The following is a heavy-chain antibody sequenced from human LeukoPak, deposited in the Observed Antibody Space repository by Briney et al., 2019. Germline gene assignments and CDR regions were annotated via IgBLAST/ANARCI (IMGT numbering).Heavy chain of an antibody. CDR2: IYYSGST. CDR1: GGSISSSSYY. Sequence: SETLSLTCTVSGGSISSSSYYWGWIRQPPGKGLEWIGSIYYSGSTYYNPSLKSRVTISVDTSKNQFSLKLSSVTAADTAVYYCARGGIQLWLFRGRGEIIDYWGQGTLVTVSS. D-gene: IGHD5-18*01. CDR3: ARGGIQLWLFRGRGEIIDY. V-gene: IGHV4-39*07. J-gene: IGHJ4*02.